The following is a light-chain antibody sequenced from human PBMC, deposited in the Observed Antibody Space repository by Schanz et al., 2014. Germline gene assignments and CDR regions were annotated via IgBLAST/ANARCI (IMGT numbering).Light chain of an antibody. CDR3: SSYATSDTVTL. Sequence: QSALTQPASASGSPGQSVTISCTGTSSDVGGYDYVSWYQLHPGKAPKLIIYEGSQRPSGVSSRFSGSKSVTTASLTISGLQAEDEADYYCSSYATSDTVTLFGGGTKLTVL. CDR1: SSDVGGYDY. V-gene: IGLV2-14*01. J-gene: IGLJ3*02. CDR2: EGS.